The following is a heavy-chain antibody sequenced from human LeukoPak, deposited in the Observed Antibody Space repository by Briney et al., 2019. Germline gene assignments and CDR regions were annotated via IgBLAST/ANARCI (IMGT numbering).Heavy chain of an antibody. Sequence: ASVKVSCKASGYTFTGYYMHWVRQAPGQGLEWMGWINPNSGGTNYAQKFQGRVTITRDTSASTAYMELSSLRSEDTAVYYCARDMTTVLPGGMDVWGQGTTVTVSS. D-gene: IGHD4-17*01. V-gene: IGHV1-2*02. J-gene: IGHJ6*02. CDR1: GYTFTGYY. CDR2: INPNSGGT. CDR3: ARDMTTVLPGGMDV.